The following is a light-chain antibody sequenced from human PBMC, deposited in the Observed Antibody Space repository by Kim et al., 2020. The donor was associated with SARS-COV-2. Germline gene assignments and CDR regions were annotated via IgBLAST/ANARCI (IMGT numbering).Light chain of an antibody. CDR2: GAS. Sequence: SPGERATRSCRASHSVSRDLAWYRQRPGQAPRLLIYGASTRATGSPGRFSGGGSGTDFTLTISSLQSEDFAVYFCQQYNNGPPLTFGGGTKVDIK. CDR3: QQYNNGPPLT. J-gene: IGKJ4*01. V-gene: IGKV3-15*01. CDR1: HSVSRD.